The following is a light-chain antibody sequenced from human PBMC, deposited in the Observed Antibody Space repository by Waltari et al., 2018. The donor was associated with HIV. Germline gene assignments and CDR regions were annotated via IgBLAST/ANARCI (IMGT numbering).Light chain of an antibody. CDR2: GAS. Sequence: EIVLAQSPRTLSLSPGERATLSCRASQTVTSNYLAWSQVRPGQAPRLLIYGASIRATGVPDKFSGSGSGTDFTLTIGRLEPEDFAVYYCHQYGTSPRTFGQGSKVEIK. CDR1: QTVTSNY. V-gene: IGKV3-20*01. CDR3: HQYGTSPRT. J-gene: IGKJ2*01.